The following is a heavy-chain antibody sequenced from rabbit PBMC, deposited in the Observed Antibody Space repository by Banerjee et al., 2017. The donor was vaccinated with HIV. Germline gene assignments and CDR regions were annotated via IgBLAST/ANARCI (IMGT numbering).Heavy chain of an antibody. CDR2: IDPVFGST. D-gene: IGHD6-1*01. Sequence: QLEESGGGLVQPGGSLKLSCKASGFDFSSYYMSWVRQAPGKGLEWIGYIDPVFGSTYYASWVNGRFTISSHNAQNTLYLQLNSLTAADTATYFCARGGTYGYAGYAYASPYFNLWGPGTLVTVS. V-gene: IGHV1S7*01. CDR3: ARGGTYGYAGYAYASPYFNL. CDR1: GFDFSSYY. J-gene: IGHJ4*01.